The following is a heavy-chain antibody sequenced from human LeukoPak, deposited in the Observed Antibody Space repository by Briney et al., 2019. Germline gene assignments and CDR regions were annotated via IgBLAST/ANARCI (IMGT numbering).Heavy chain of an antibody. Sequence: GGSLRLSCAASGFTFSSYSMNWVRQVPGKGLEWVSSICVTTTFIYYADSVKGRFTISRDNAKNSLYLQMNTLRVDDTAVYYCARDLPGELGRGVFDIWGQGTMVTVSS. J-gene: IGHJ3*02. V-gene: IGHV3-21*01. CDR1: GFTFSSYS. D-gene: IGHD1-1*01. CDR3: ARDLPGELGRGVFDI. CDR2: ICVTTTFI.